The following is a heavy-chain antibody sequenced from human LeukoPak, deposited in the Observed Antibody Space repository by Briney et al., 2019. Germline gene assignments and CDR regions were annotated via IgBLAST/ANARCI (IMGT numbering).Heavy chain of an antibody. CDR3: AREDWRILSYYYGMDV. Sequence: GGSLRLSCAASGFTFSSYWMSWVRQAPGKGLEWVANIKQDGSEKYYVDSVKGRSTISRDNAKNSLYLQMNSLRAEDTAVYYCAREDWRILSYYYGMDVWGQGTTVTVSS. CDR2: IKQDGSEK. V-gene: IGHV3-7*01. CDR1: GFTFSSYW. J-gene: IGHJ6*02. D-gene: IGHD1-1*01.